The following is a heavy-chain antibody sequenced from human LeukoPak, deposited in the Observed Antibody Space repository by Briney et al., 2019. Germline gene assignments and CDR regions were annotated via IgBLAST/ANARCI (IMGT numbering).Heavy chain of an antibody. CDR1: GYTFTSYG. V-gene: IGHV1-18*01. J-gene: IGHJ6*02. CDR3: ARDSGSYSYYYYGMDV. CDR2: ISAYNGNT. Sequence: ASVKVSCKASGYTFTSYGISWVRQAPGQGLEWMGWISAYNGNTNYAQKLQGRVTMTTDTSTSTAYMELGSLRSDDTAVYYCARDSGSYSYYYYGMDVWGQGTTVTVSS. D-gene: IGHD1-26*01.